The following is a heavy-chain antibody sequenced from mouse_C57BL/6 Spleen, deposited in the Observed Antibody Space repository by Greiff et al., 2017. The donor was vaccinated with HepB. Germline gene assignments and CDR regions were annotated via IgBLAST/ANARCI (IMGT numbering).Heavy chain of an antibody. CDR3: ARGGRPPMAMED. CDR1: GYTFTSYW. CDR2: IYPGSGST. D-gene: IGHD6-5*01. V-gene: IGHV1-55*01. J-gene: IGHJ4*01. Sequence: QVQLKQPGAELVKPGASVKMSCKASGYTFTSYWITWVKQRPGQGLEWIGDIYPGSGSTNYNEKFKSKATLTVDTSSSTAYMQLSSLTSEDSAVYYCARGGRPPMAMEDWGQGTSVTVSS.